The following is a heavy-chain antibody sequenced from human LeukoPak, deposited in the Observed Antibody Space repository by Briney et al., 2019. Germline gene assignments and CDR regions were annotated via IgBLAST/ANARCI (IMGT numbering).Heavy chain of an antibody. D-gene: IGHD5-12*01. J-gene: IGHJ4*02. CDR3: ARRRYSGYDQFDY. Sequence: GASVKVSCKASGGTFSSYTISWVRQAPGQGLEWMGRIIPILGIANYAQKFQGRVTITADKSTSTAYMELSSLRSEDTAVYSCARRRYSGYDQFDYWGQGTLVTVSS. V-gene: IGHV1-69*02. CDR2: IIPILGIA. CDR1: GGTFSSYT.